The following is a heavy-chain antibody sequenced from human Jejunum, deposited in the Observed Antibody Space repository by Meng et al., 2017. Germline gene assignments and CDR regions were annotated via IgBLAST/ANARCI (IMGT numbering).Heavy chain of an antibody. CDR1: GFAFNRYW. CDR2: SNSDGSAT. J-gene: IGHJ4*01. V-gene: IGHV3-74*01. CDR3: VADPTATHFFRLDD. D-gene: IGHD5-24*01. Sequence: GESLKISCAASGFAFNRYWMHWVRQAPGKGLVWVSCSNSDGSATYYADSVKGRFTISRDNAKGTLSLQMNSLRAEDAAVYYCVADPTATHFFRLDDWGQGTPVTVSS.